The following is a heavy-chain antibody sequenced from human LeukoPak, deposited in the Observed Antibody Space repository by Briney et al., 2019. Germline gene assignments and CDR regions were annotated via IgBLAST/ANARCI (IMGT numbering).Heavy chain of an antibody. CDR2: IYTSGST. CDR3: ASEWWSSPGPFDY. CDR1: GGSISSGSYY. Sequence: SQTLSLTCTVSGGSISSGSYYWSWIRQPAGKGLEWIGRIYTSGSTNYNPSLKSRVTISVDTSKNQFSLKLSSVTAADTAVYYCASEWWSSPGPFDYWGQGTLVTVSS. V-gene: IGHV4-61*02. D-gene: IGHD2-15*01. J-gene: IGHJ4*02.